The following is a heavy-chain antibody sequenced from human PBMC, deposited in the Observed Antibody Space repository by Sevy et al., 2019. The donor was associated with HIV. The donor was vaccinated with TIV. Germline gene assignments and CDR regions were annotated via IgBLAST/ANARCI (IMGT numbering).Heavy chain of an antibody. J-gene: IGHJ6*01. CDR2: ISSGSGFI. V-gene: IGHV3-21*01. CDR1: GFTFSTYN. CDR3: AREKTILAGRYGMDV. Sequence: GGSLRLSCATSGFTFSTYNMNWVRQAPGKGLEWVSSISSGSGFIFYADSVKGRFTISRDNAKNSLDLQMNSLRAEDAAVYYCAREKTILAGRYGMDVGGQGTTVSHPS. D-gene: IGHD3-3*01.